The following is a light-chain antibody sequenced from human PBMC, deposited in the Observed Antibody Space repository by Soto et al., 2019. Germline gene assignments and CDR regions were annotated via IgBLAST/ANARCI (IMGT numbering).Light chain of an antibody. CDR3: SLHTGSTVV. V-gene: IGLV2-14*01. CDR2: DVS. CDR1: SSDVGTYNY. J-gene: IGLJ2*01. Sequence: QSALTQPASVSGSPGQSITISCSGTSSDVGTYNYVSWYQQHPGKAPKLMIYDVSNRPSGVSNRFSGSKSGNTASLTISGLQAEDEADYYCSLHTGSTVVFGGGTKLTVL.